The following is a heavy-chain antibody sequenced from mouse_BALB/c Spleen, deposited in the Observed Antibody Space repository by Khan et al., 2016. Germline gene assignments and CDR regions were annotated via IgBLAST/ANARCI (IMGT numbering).Heavy chain of an antibody. CDR1: GFSLTTYA. D-gene: IGHD2-4*01. V-gene: IGHV2-5-1*01. Sequence: QVQLKQSGPSLVQPSQSLSINCIVSGFSLTTYAVHWVRQSPGKGLEWLGVIWGGGTTDYNAAFMSRLSITKDNSKRQVFFKMNSLQSDDTAIYYWAKVDYFDYDGAWFAYWGQGSLVTVST. J-gene: IGHJ3*01. CDR3: AKVDYFDYDGAWFAY. CDR2: IWGGGTT.